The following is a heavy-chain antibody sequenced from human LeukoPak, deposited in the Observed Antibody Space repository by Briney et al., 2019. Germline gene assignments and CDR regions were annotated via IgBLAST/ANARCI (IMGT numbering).Heavy chain of an antibody. Sequence: SETLSLTCSVYGASITSGRYYWGWMRQAPGKGLEWIGTIHYSGTPIFYNPSLESRVSLFSDTSRNDFSLRLRSVTAADTAVYYCAAGGDDAKAGYWGQGTLVTVSS. J-gene: IGHJ4*02. V-gene: IGHV4-39*02. CDR3: AAGGDDAKAGY. CDR1: GASITSGRYY. D-gene: IGHD3-16*01. CDR2: IHYSGTPI.